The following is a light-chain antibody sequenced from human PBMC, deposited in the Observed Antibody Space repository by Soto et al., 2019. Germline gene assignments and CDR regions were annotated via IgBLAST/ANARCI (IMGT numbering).Light chain of an antibody. J-gene: IGKJ4*01. Sequence: EIVMTQSPATLSVSPGERATLSCRASQSVSSNLAWYQRKPGQAPRLLIYGASTRATGIPARFGGSGSGTEFTLTISSLQSEDFAVYYCHQYNNWPLTFGGGTKVEIK. CDR2: GAS. CDR1: QSVSSN. V-gene: IGKV3-15*01. CDR3: HQYNNWPLT.